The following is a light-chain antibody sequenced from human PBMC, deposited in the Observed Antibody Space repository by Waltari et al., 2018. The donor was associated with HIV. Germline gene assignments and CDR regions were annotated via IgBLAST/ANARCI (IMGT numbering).Light chain of an antibody. V-gene: IGLV1-47*01. Sequence: QSVLTQPPSASGTPGQRVTISCSGRSSNIGSSYAYCYQQHPGTDHKLLMYRNNQRPSGVPDRFSGSKSGTSASLAISGLRSEDEADYYCATWDDSLSGLWVFGGGTKLTVL. J-gene: IGLJ3*02. CDR3: ATWDDSLSGLWV. CDR1: SSNIGSSY. CDR2: RNN.